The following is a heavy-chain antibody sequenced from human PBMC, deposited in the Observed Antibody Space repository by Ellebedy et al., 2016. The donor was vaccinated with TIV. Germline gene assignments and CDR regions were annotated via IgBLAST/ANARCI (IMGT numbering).Heavy chain of an antibody. D-gene: IGHD3-22*01. Sequence: ASVKVSCKVSGYTLTELSMHWVRQAPGKGLEWMGGFDPEDGETIYAQKFQGRVTMTEDTSTDTAYMELSSLRSEDTAVYYCARGGGTMKPNWYFDLWGRGTLVTVSS. CDR3: ARGGGTMKPNWYFDL. CDR1: GYTLTELS. J-gene: IGHJ2*01. CDR2: FDPEDGET. V-gene: IGHV1-24*01.